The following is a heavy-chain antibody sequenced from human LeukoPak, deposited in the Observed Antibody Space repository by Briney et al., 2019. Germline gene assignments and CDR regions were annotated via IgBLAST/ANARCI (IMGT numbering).Heavy chain of an antibody. D-gene: IGHD2-8*01. Sequence: ASVKVSCKASGYTFTSYYMHWVRQAPGQGLEWMGLINPSGGSTSYAQKFQGRVTMTRDTSTSTDYMELSGLRSEDTAVYYCARGRDIVLMVYAPADYWGQGTLVTVSS. V-gene: IGHV1-46*01. CDR3: ARGRDIVLMVYAPADY. J-gene: IGHJ4*02. CDR1: GYTFTSYY. CDR2: INPSGGST.